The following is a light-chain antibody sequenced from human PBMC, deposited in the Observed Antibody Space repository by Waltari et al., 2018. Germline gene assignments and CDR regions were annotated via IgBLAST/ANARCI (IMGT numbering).Light chain of an antibody. CDR1: GGSIVNNY. CDR2: EDD. CDR3: QSYTSSAV. J-gene: IGLJ3*02. V-gene: IGLV6-57*04. Sequence: NFLLTQPHSVSESPGTTVIISCTRSGGSIVNNYVQWYQHRPGSAPSIVIYEDDQRPSWVPYRFLGSIDSSSNVASLSISGLKTEGEADYYCQSYTSSAVFGGGTKLTV.